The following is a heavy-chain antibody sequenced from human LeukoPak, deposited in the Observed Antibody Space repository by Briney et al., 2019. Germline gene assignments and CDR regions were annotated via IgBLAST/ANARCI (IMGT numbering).Heavy chain of an antibody. CDR1: GFTFSNHW. D-gene: IGHD6-19*01. Sequence: GGSLRLSCAASGFTFSNHWMHWVRQVPGKGLVSVSRIRIDGSRKSYADSVKGRFTISRDNAKNTLNLQMNNLGVEDTAVYYCVRGSSDWNGMDVWGQGTTVTVSS. CDR3: VRGSSDWNGMDV. CDR2: IRIDGSRK. J-gene: IGHJ6*02. V-gene: IGHV3-74*01.